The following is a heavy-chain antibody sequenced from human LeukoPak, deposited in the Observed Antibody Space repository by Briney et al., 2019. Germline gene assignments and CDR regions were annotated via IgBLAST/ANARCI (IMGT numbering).Heavy chain of an antibody. CDR2: ISTSSSYI. CDR1: AFTFSSYS. V-gene: IGHV3-21*01. CDR3: ARARWGPDGYCFDY. J-gene: IGHJ4*02. D-gene: IGHD4-23*01. Sequence: GGSLRLSRAASAFTFSSYSMHWVRQAPGKGLEWVSCISTSSSYIYYADSVKGRFTISRDNAKNSLYLQMNSLRAEDTAVYYCARARWGPDGYCFDYWGQGTLVTVS.